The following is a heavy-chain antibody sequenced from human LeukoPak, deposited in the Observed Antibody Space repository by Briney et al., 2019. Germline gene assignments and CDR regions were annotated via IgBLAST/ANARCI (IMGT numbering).Heavy chain of an antibody. CDR1: GYTFTGYY. Sequence: ASVKVSCKAFGYTFTGYYMHWVRQAPGQGLEWMGWINPSSGGTNYAQKFQGRVTMTRDTSISTAYMELSRLRSDDTAVYYCARGPFGVVPEYYFDYWGQGTLVTVSS. CDR3: ARGPFGVVPEYYFDY. D-gene: IGHD3-3*01. V-gene: IGHV1-2*02. CDR2: INPSSGGT. J-gene: IGHJ4*02.